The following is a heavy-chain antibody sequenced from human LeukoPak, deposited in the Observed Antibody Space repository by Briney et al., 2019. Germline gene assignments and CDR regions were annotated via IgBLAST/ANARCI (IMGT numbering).Heavy chain of an antibody. CDR2: ISAYNGNT. J-gene: IGHJ2*01. CDR3: ATRTPDCSSTSCPSYWYFDL. V-gene: IGHV1-18*01. Sequence: GASVKVSCKASGYTFTSYGISWVRQAPGQGLEWMGWISAYNGNTNYAQKLQGRVTMTTDTSTSTAYMELSSLRSEDTAVYYCATRTPDCSSTSCPSYWYFDLWGRGTLVTVSS. CDR1: GYTFTSYG. D-gene: IGHD2-2*01.